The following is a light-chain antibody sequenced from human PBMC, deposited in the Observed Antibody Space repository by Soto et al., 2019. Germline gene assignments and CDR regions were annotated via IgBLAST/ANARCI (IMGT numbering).Light chain of an antibody. Sequence: TVMTQSPATLSVSPGDTATLSCRSSQNVHINLAWYQQKPGQAPTLLIYGVSARAPGVPARFSGTGSGTEFTLTIRNLQPEDFGIYYSQHYETWPRTFGKGTK. CDR1: QNVHIN. V-gene: IGKV3-15*01. CDR2: GVS. J-gene: IGKJ2*01. CDR3: QHYETWPRT.